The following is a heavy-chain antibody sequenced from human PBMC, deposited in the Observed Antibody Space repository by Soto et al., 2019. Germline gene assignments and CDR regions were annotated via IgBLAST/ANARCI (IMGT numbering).Heavy chain of an antibody. V-gene: IGHV3-21*01. CDR2: ISSSGGSV. Sequence: EVQPVESGGGLVKPGGSLRLSCAASGFTFSTYSMNWVRQAPGKGLEWISSISSSGGSVSYAESVKGRFTISRDNAKNSLYLQMDSLRAEDTAVYYCARGRSINTNMDYWGQGTLVTVSS. J-gene: IGHJ4*02. CDR3: ARGRSINTNMDY. D-gene: IGHD2-2*01. CDR1: GFTFSTYS.